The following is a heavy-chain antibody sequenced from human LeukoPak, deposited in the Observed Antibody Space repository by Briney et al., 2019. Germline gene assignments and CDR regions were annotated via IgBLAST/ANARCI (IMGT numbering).Heavy chain of an antibody. CDR3: ARSGQFDVAYYYMDV. CDR1: GYTFTGYY. Sequence: ASVKVSCKASGYTFTGYYIHWVRQAPGQGLEWMGWIYPHSGGTDYAQKFQGRVTMTRDTSISTAYMELSRLRSDDTAVYYCARSGQFDVAYYYMDVWGKGTTVTVSS. V-gene: IGHV1-2*02. D-gene: IGHD3-9*01. J-gene: IGHJ6*03. CDR2: IYPHSGGT.